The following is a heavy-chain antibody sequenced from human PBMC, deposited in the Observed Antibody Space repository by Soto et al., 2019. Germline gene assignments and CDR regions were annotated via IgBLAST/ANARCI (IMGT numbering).Heavy chain of an antibody. J-gene: IGHJ6*02. CDR3: ARNVALAGVDV. CDR1: GFTFSSYG. D-gene: IGHD2-15*01. CDR2: IWYDGSNK. Sequence: SLRLSCAASGFTFSSYGMHWVRQAPGKGLEWVAVIWYDGSNKYYADSVKGRFTISRDNSKNTLYLQMNSLRAEDTAVYYCARNVALAGVDVWGQGTTVTVSS. V-gene: IGHV3-33*01.